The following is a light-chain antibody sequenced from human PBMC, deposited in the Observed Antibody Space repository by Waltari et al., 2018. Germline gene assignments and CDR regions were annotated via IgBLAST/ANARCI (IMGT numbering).Light chain of an antibody. CDR1: QSVTSIS. CDR2: GTS. CDR3: QQYDGEVVT. V-gene: IGKV3-20*01. Sequence: EIVLTQSPGTLSLSPGARATLSCRASQSVTSISLSWYQQKLGQAPRLLIYGTSSRATGTPDRFSGSGSGTDFTLTISRLEPEDVAVYYCQQYDGEVVTFGGGTKVEI. J-gene: IGKJ4*01.